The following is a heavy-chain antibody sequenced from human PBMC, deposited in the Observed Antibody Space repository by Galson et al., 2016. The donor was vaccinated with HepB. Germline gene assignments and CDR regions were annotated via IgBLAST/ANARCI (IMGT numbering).Heavy chain of an antibody. CDR1: GFTLSSHG. CDR3: ARSGGVIEWLLSGFDI. D-gene: IGHD3-3*01. J-gene: IGHJ3*02. CDR2: ISYDGSNK. V-gene: IGHV3-30*03. Sequence: SLRLSCAASGFTLSSHGIHWVRQAPGKGLEWVTVISYDGSNKYYGDSVKGRFTISRDNSKNTVYLQMNSLRAEDTAVYYCARSGGVIEWLLSGFDIWGQGTMVTVSS.